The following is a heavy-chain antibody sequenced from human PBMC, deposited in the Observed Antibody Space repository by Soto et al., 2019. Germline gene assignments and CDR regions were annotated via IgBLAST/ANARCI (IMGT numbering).Heavy chain of an antibody. CDR2: IHSGGNRR. V-gene: IGHV3-48*03. CDR1: GFTFNTYH. CDR3: ARDGTTETTNYHYAMDV. D-gene: IGHD4-17*01. Sequence: EVQLVESGGGLVQPGGSLILSCAASGFTFNTYHMNWVCQAPGKGLEWVSYIHSGGNRRYYADSVEGRFTISRENARNSLFLQMNSLRAEDTAVYYCARDGTTETTNYHYAMDVWGQGTTVTVSS. J-gene: IGHJ6*02.